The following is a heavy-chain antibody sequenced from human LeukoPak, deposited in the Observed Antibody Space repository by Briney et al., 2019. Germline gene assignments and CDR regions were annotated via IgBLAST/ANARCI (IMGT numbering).Heavy chain of an antibody. CDR3: AKGSVLRFLEWLFLFDY. D-gene: IGHD3-3*01. V-gene: IGHV3-21*04. CDR2: ISSSSSYI. Sequence: GGSLRLSCAASGFTFSSYSMNWVRQAPGKGLEWVSSISSSSSYIYYADSVKGRFTISRDNSKNTLYLQMNSLRAEDTAVYYCAKGSVLRFLEWLFLFDYWGQGTLVTVSS. CDR1: GFTFSSYS. J-gene: IGHJ4*02.